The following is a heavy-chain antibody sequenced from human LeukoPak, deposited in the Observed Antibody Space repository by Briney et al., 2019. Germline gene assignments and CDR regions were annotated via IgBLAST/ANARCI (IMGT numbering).Heavy chain of an antibody. CDR3: VKFIFCSGNGCFLYFDY. CDR1: GFTFSSYS. V-gene: IGHV3-21*01. Sequence: PGGSLRLSCAASGFTFSSYSMNWVRQAPGKGLEWVSSISSSSSYIYYADSVKGRFTISRDNAKNSLYLQMNSLRAEDTAVYYCVKFIFCSGNGCFLYFDYWGQGTLVTVSS. D-gene: IGHD2-15*01. CDR2: ISSSSSYI. J-gene: IGHJ4*02.